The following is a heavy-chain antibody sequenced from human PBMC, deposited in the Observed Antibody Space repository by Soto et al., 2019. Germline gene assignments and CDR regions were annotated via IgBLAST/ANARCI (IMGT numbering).Heavy chain of an antibody. CDR3: ALTYDTASRDIDY. J-gene: IGHJ4*02. V-gene: IGHV2-5*02. Sequence: SGPTLVNPTQTLTLTCTFSGFSLRTSGVGVGWIRQPPGKALEWLALIYWDNDKRYSPSLRSRLTITKDTSKNQVVLTVANVEPVDTATYYCALTYDTASRDIDYWALRILLPVSS. CDR2: IYWDNDK. CDR1: GFSLRTSGVG. D-gene: IGHD3-3*01.